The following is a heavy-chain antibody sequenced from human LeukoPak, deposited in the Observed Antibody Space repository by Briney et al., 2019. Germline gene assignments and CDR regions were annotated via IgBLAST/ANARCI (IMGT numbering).Heavy chain of an antibody. V-gene: IGHV1-8*01. CDR2: KNPNSGNS. CDR1: GYTFTNYD. CDR3: AREGLDY. Sequence: ASVKLSCKPSGYTFTNYDINWVRQATGQGLEWMGYKNPNSGNSAYAQKFQGRVTITTDASITTAYMELSGLRSEDTALYYCAREGLDYWGQGTLVTVSS. J-gene: IGHJ4*02.